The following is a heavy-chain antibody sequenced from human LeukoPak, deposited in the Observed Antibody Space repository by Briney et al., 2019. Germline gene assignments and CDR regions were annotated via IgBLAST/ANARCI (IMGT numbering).Heavy chain of an antibody. CDR2: IYYSGST. Sequence: SETLSLTCTVSGGSISSYYWSWIRQPPGKGLEWIGYIYYSGSTNYNPSLKSRVTISVDTSKNQFSLKLSSVTAADTAVYYCARHLPAIPHNPSNDAFDIWGQGTMVTVSS. CDR3: ARHLPAIPHNPSNDAFDI. CDR1: GGSISSYY. V-gene: IGHV4-59*08. D-gene: IGHD2-2*02. J-gene: IGHJ3*02.